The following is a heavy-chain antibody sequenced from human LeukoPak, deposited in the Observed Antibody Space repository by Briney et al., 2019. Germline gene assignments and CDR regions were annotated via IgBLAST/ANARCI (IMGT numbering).Heavy chain of an antibody. V-gene: IGHV3-7*04. CDR3: ARDGTYTDYDPDFDI. J-gene: IGHJ4*02. CDR2: IKQDGSEK. CDR1: GFTFSRCW. Sequence: GGSLILSCAASGFTFSRCWMSWARQAPGKGLEWVANIKQDGSEKYYVDSVKGRFTISRDNAKNSLYLQMNSLRAEDTAVFYCARDGTYTDYDPDFDIWGQGTLVTVSS. D-gene: IGHD5-12*01.